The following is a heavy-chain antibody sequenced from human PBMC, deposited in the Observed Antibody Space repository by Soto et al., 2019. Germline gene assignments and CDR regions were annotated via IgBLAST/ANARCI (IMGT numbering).Heavy chain of an antibody. CDR1: GGTFSSYA. CDR2: IIPIFGTA. J-gene: IGHJ5*02. D-gene: IGHD4-4*01. V-gene: IGHV1-69*06. CDR3: ARSDYSNYVWFDP. Sequence: GASVKVSCKASGGTFSSYAISWVRQAPGQGLEWMGGIIPIFGTANYAQKFQGRVTITADKSTSTAYMELSSLRSEDTAVYYCARSDYSNYVWFDPWGQGTLVTVSS.